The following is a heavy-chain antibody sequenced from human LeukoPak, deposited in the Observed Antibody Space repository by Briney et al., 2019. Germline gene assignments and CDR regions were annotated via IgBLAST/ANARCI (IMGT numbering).Heavy chain of an antibody. CDR2: ISSSGSYI. D-gene: IGHD3-10*01. J-gene: IGHJ4*02. CDR3: ARGGAMVRGVSPLDY. CDR1: GFTFSSYI. V-gene: IGHV3-21*01. Sequence: GGSLRLSCAASGFTFSSYIMNWVRQAPGKGLEWVSSISSSGSYIYYADSVKGRFTISRDDAKNSLYLQINSLRAEDTAVYYCARGGAMVRGVSPLDYWGQGTLVTVSS.